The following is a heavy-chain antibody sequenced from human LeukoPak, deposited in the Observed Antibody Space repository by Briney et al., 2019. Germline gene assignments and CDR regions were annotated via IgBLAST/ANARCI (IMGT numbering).Heavy chain of an antibody. Sequence: PGGSLRLSCAASGFTFSSYAMSWVRQAPGKGLEWVSAISGSGGSTYYADSVKGRFTISRDNSKNTLYLQMNSLRAEDTAVYYCANLDSKKATYYYDSSGYGLLGYWGQGTLVTVSS. D-gene: IGHD3-22*01. J-gene: IGHJ4*02. CDR1: GFTFSSYA. CDR2: ISGSGGST. CDR3: ANLDSKKATYYYDSSGYGLLGY. V-gene: IGHV3-23*01.